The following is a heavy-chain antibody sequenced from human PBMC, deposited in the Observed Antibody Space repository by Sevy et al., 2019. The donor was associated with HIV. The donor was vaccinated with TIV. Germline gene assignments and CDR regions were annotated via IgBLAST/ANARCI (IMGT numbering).Heavy chain of an antibody. CDR3: ARDLEYSSSSQYYYYGMDV. Sequence: GGCLRLSCAASGFTFSSYAMHWVRQAPGKGLEWVAVISYDGSNKYYADSVKGRFTISRDNSKNTLYLQMNSLRAEDTAVYYCARDLEYSSSSQYYYYGMDVWGQGTTVTVSS. V-gene: IGHV3-30*04. CDR1: GFTFSSYA. CDR2: ISYDGSNK. J-gene: IGHJ6*02. D-gene: IGHD6-6*01.